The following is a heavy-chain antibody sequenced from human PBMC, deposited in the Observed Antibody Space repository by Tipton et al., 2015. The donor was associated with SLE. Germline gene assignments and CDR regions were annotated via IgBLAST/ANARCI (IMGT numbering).Heavy chain of an antibody. Sequence: LRLSCAVYGGSFSGYYWSWIRQRPGKGLEWIGEINHSGSTNYNPSLKSRVTISVYTSKNHFSLKLSSVTAADTAVYYCAILYGSGSYPFDYWGQGTPVTVSS. D-gene: IGHD3-10*01. CDR1: GGSFSGYY. CDR3: AILYGSGSYPFDY. V-gene: IGHV4-34*01. CDR2: INHSGST. J-gene: IGHJ4*02.